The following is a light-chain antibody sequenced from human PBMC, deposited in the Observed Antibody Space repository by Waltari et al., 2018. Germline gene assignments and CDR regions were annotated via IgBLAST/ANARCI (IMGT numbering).Light chain of an antibody. CDR1: RSDVGRYDR. CDR3: SSYTTSSTFV. V-gene: IGLV2-18*02. Sequence: QSPLTQPPSVSGSPGHSVTISCTGTRSDVGRYDRFSWYQQSPGTAPKLLIYGVTSRPSGVPDRLSGSKSGNTASLTISGLQAEDEGDYYCSSYTTSSTFVFGTGTEVTVL. J-gene: IGLJ1*01. CDR2: GVT.